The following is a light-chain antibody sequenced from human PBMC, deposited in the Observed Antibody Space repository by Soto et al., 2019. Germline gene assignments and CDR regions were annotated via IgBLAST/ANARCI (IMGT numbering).Light chain of an antibody. CDR2: GAS. V-gene: IGKV3-15*01. CDR1: QSIFTN. J-gene: IGKJ4*01. Sequence: EIVMTQSPATLTVSPGERATLSCRASQSIFTNLAWYQQKPGQAPRLLIHGASSRATGIPARFSGSGSGTDFTLSISSLQSEHVGVYYCQQYSNWPLSFGGGTKVDIK. CDR3: QQYSNWPLS.